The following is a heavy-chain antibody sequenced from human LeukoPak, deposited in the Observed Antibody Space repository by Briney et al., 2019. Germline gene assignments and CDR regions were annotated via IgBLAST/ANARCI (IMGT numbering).Heavy chain of an antibody. Sequence: SETLSLTCAVYGGSFSGYYWSWIRQPPGKGLEWIGEINHSGSTNYNPSLKSRVTISVDTSKNQFSLKLSSVTAADTAVYYCARARMDYWGQGTLVTVSS. CDR2: INHSGST. CDR3: ARARMDY. CDR1: GGSFSGYY. J-gene: IGHJ4*02. D-gene: IGHD1-14*01. V-gene: IGHV4-34*01.